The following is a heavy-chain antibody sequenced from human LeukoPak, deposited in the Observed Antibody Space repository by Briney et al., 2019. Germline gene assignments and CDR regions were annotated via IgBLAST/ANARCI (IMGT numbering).Heavy chain of an antibody. D-gene: IGHD6-19*01. V-gene: IGHV1-46*01. CDR1: GYTFTSYY. J-gene: IGHJ4*02. CDR2: INPSGGST. CDR3: AREEGIAVKLNYFDY. Sequence: ASVKVSRKASGYTFTSYYMHWVRQAPGQGLEWMGIINPSGGSTSYAQKFQGRVTMTRDTSTSTVYMELSSLRSEDTAVYYCAREEGIAVKLNYFDYWGQGTLVTVSS.